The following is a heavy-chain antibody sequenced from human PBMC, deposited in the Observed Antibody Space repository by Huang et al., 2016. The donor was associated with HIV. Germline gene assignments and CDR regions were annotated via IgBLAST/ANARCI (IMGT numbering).Heavy chain of an antibody. CDR2: MSNDGSNQ. CDR3: ARGGGFYDSSGYYHSAFDL. CDR1: GFSFSAYA. D-gene: IGHD3-22*01. Sequence: QVHLVESGGGVVQPGRSLRLSCVVSGFSFSAYAMHWVRQAPGKGLEWGAVMSNDGSNQFFSESVKGRFTISRDTSKNTLSLQMNTLTAEDTAVYYCARGGGFYDSSGYYHSAFDLWGQGTPVTVSS. V-gene: IGHV3-30*04. J-gene: IGHJ3*01.